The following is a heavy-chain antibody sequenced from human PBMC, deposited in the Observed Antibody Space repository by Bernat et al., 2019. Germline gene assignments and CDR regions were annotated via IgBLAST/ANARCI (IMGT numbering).Heavy chain of an antibody. D-gene: IGHD4-17*01. V-gene: IGHV3-30-3*01. CDR1: GFTFSSYA. CDR3: ARGALETTVTSQEYCDY. CDR2: ISYDGSNK. Sequence: QVQLVESGGGVVQPGRSLRLSCAASGFTFSSYAMHWVRQAPLKGLEWVAVISYDGSNKYYADSVKCRFTISRDNSKNTLYLQMTSLRAEDTAVNYCARGALETTVTSQEYCDYWGQGTLVTVSS. J-gene: IGHJ4*02.